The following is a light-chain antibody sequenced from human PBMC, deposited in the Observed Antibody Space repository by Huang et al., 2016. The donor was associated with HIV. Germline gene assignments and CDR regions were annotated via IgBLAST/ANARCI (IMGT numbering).Light chain of an antibody. Sequence: DIVMTQSPLSLPVTPGEPAAISCRSSQSLLHSNGYKYLDWYLQKPGQSPQLLIYLGSNRASGVPDRFSGSGSGTDFTLKSSRVEAEDVGVYYCMQALQAPVTFGPGTKVDIK. CDR2: LGS. V-gene: IGKV2-28*01. CDR3: MQALQAPVT. CDR1: QSLLHSNGYKY. J-gene: IGKJ3*01.